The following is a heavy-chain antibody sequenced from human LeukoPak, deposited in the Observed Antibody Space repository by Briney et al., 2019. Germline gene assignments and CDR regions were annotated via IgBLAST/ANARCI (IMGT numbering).Heavy chain of an antibody. J-gene: IGHJ3*01. CDR3: ARPGLYGSGTYYKVVGAFDV. V-gene: IGHV5-51*01. Sequence: GESLKISCKGSGYSFTSYWIGWVRQMPGKGLEWIGIIYPGDSETRYSPSFQGQVTISADKSISTAYLQWSNLKASDTAMYYCARPGLYGSGTYYKVVGAFDVWGQGTMVTVSS. CDR2: IYPGDSET. D-gene: IGHD3-10*01. CDR1: GYSFTSYW.